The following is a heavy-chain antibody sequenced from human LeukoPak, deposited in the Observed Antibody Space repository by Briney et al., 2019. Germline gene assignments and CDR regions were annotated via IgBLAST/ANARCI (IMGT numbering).Heavy chain of an antibody. Sequence: ASVKVSCKASGGTFSSYAISWVRQAPGQGLEWMGRIIPILGIANYAQKFQGRVTITADKSTSTAYMELSSLRSEDTAVYYCARDPPYNWNYYYYYGMDVWGQGTTVTVSS. CDR3: ARDPPYNWNYYYYYGMDV. CDR2: IIPILGIA. CDR1: GGTFSSYA. D-gene: IGHD1-20*01. J-gene: IGHJ6*02. V-gene: IGHV1-69*04.